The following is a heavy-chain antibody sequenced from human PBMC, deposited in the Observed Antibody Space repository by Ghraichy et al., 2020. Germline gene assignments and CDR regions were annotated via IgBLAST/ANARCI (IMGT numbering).Heavy chain of an antibody. V-gene: IGHV3-7*03. D-gene: IGHD5-24*01. CDR2: IKQDGSQK. J-gene: IGHJ4*02. Sequence: LSLTCAASGFIFSNYWMNWVRQAPGKGLEWVANIKQDGSQKNYVDSVKGRFTISRDNAKNSLYLQMNNLRAEDTAVYYCAGGVGWLFDCWGQGILVTVSS. CDR1: GFIFSNYW. CDR3: AGGVGWLFDC.